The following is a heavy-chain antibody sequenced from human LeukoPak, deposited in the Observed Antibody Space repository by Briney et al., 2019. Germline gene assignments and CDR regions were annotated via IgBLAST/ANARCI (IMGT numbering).Heavy chain of an antibody. V-gene: IGHV3-48*03. D-gene: IGHD2-21*02. CDR1: GFTFSRYE. CDR3: ARTDCGGDCYLVFDY. CDR2: ISSSGSTI. J-gene: IGHJ4*02. Sequence: GGSLRLSCAASGFTFSRYEMNWVGQAPGKGLEWVSYISSSGSTIYYADSVKGRFTISRDNAKNSLYLQMNSLRAEDTAVYYCARTDCGGDCYLVFDYWGQGTLVTVSS.